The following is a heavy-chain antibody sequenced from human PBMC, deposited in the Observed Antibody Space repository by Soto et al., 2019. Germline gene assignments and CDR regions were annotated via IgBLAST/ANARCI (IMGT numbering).Heavy chain of an antibody. CDR3: ARERAVAGTGWFDP. D-gene: IGHD6-19*01. V-gene: IGHV3-30-3*01. CDR2: MSYDGSDA. Sequence: QVQLVESGGGVVQPGRSLRLSCAASGFTFNIYRMHWVRQAPGKGLEWVAVMSYDGSDAYYADSVKGRFTISRDNSKNTLYLQMNSLRAEDSAVYFCARERAVAGTGWFDPWGQGTLVTVSS. J-gene: IGHJ5*02. CDR1: GFTFNIYR.